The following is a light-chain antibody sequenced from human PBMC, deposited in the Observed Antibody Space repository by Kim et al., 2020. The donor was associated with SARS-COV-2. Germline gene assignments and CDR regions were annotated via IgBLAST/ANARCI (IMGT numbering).Light chain of an antibody. Sequence: SYELTQPRSVSVSPGQTASITCSGDKLGDKYACWYQQKPGQSPVLVIYQHTKRPSGIPERFSGSNSGNTATLTISGTQAMDEADYYCQAWDSSTAVFGGGTQLTVL. CDR3: QAWDSSTAV. CDR2: QHT. V-gene: IGLV3-1*01. CDR1: KLGDKY. J-gene: IGLJ2*01.